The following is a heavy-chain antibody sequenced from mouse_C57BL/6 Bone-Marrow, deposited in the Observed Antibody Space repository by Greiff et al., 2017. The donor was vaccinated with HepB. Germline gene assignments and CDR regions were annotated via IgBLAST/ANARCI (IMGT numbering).Heavy chain of an antibody. J-gene: IGHJ2*01. CDR2: INPGSGGT. Sequence: ESGAELVRPGTSVKVSCKASGYAFTNYLIEWVKQRPGQGLEWIGVINPGSGGTNYNEKFKGKATLTADKSSSTAYMQLSSLTSEDSAVYFCARWVYGSSYGFDYWGQGTTLTVSS. CDR3: ARWVYGSSYGFDY. CDR1: GYAFTNYL. D-gene: IGHD1-1*01. V-gene: IGHV1-54*01.